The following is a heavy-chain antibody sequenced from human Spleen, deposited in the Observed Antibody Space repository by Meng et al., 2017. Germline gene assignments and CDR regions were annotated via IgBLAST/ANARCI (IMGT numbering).Heavy chain of an antibody. CDR3: ARADHLYCGGACRRFDS. CDR2: ISTSSSSI. V-gene: IGHV3-21*01. D-gene: IGHD2-21*02. J-gene: IGHJ4*02. Sequence: GESLKISCAASGFSFSEYTMNWVRQAPGTGLEWVSSISTSSSSIFYEDSLRGRFTISRDNAKNSLYLQMNSLRDEDTAVYYCARADHLYCGGACRRFDSWGQGTLVTVSP. CDR1: GFSFSEYT.